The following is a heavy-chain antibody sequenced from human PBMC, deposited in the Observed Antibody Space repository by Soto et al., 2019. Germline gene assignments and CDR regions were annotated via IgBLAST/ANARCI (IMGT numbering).Heavy chain of an antibody. J-gene: IGHJ4*02. D-gene: IGHD5-12*01. CDR2: MHYTGFS. V-gene: IGHV4-59*08. CDR1: GESVTGHY. Sequence: PSETLSLTCSFSGESVTGHYLTWIRQSPEKGLEWIGYMHYTGFSHYNPSLKSRLTISVDRSKNHFTLQLTSVTAADTAVYYCARHVRIVATTKFDYWGQGTLVTVSS. CDR3: ARHVRIVATTKFDY.